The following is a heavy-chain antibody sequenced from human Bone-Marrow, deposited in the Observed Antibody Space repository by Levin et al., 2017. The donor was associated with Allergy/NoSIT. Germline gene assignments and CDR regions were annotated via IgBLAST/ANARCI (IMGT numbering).Heavy chain of an antibody. D-gene: IGHD3-3*01. CDR1: GDTIASGDYS. Sequence: PSETLSLTCAVSGDTIASGDYSWSWIRQPPGKGLEWIGYIFHSGSPQYNPSLMSRVTISVDKSKNQFSLKLGSVTAADTAVYYCARYSDFWSGSFDYWGQGTLVTVSS. V-gene: IGHV4-30-2*01. CDR2: IFHSGSP. J-gene: IGHJ4*02. CDR3: ARYSDFWSGSFDY.